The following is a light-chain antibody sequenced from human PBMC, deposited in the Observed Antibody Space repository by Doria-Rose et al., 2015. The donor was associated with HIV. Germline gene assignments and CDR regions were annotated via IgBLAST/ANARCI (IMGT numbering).Light chain of an antibody. V-gene: IGKV3-20*01. Sequence: TQSPGTLSLSPGERATLSCRASQSFSSTYLAWYQQKTGQAPSLLIYDGSTRDTGIPDRFRASGSGTDFTLTINRLEPEDFALYYCHQYGTSWTFGQGTKVEI. CDR1: QSFSSTY. CDR3: HQYGTSWT. CDR2: DGS. J-gene: IGKJ1*01.